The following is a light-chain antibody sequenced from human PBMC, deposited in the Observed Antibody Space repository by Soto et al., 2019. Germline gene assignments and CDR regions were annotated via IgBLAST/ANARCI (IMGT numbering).Light chain of an antibody. Sequence: EIVLTHYPGTLSLSPGERATLSCRASQSVSSNLAWYQQKPGQAPRLLIYGASTRATGIPARFSGSGSGTEFTLTISSLQSEDFAVYFCQQYNNWPLAFGQGTRLEIK. J-gene: IGKJ5*01. V-gene: IGKV3-15*01. CDR2: GAS. CDR3: QQYNNWPLA. CDR1: QSVSSN.